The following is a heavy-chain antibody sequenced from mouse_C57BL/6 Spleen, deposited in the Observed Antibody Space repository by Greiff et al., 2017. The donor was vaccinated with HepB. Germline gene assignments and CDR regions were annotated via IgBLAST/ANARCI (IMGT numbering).Heavy chain of an antibody. J-gene: IGHJ1*03. CDR2: INYDGSST. D-gene: IGHD2-5*01. V-gene: IGHV5-16*01. CDR1: GFTFSDYY. Sequence: EVKLVESEGGLVQPGSSMKLSCTASGFTFSDYYMAWVRQVPEKGLEWVANINYDGSSTYYLDSLKSRFIISRDNAKNILYLQMGSLKSEDTATYYCARGHSNYPYWYFDVWGTGTTVTVSS. CDR3: ARGHSNYPYWYFDV.